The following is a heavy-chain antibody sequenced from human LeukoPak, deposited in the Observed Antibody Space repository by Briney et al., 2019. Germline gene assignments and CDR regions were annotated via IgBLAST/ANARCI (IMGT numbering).Heavy chain of an antibody. D-gene: IGHD6-19*01. CDR1: GFTFSSYE. V-gene: IGHV3-49*04. CDR3: TRDGPKQWLPHWFDP. CDR2: IRSKAYGGTT. Sequence: PGGSLRLSCAASGFTFSSYEMNWVRQAPGKGLEWVGFIRSKAYGGTTEYAASVKGRFTISRDDSKSIAYLQMNSLKTEDTAVYYCTRDGPKQWLPHWFDPWGQGTLVTVSS. J-gene: IGHJ5*02.